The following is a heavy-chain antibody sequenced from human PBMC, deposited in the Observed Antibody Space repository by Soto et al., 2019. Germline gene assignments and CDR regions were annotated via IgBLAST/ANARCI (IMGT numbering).Heavy chain of an antibody. CDR3: ARVGVSGYERYFYY. D-gene: IGHD5-12*01. CDR2: ISAYNGNT. CDR1: GYTFTSYG. J-gene: IGHJ4*02. V-gene: IGHV1-18*04. Sequence: ASVKVSCKASGYTFTSYGISWVRQAPGQGLEWMGWISAYNGNTNYAQKLQGRVTISRDNAKNSLYLQMNSLRDEDTAVYYCARVGVSGYERYFYYWGQGTLVTVSS.